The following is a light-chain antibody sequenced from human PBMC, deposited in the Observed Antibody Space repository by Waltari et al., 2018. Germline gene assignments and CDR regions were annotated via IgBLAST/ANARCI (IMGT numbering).Light chain of an antibody. CDR3: CSYAGSYIDV. J-gene: IGLJ1*01. CDR1: SSDVGGYDY. Sequence: QSALTQPRSVSGSPGQSITITCAGTSSDVGGYDYVSWYQQYPGKAPKLIIYDVTKRPSGGPDRFSGSKSANTASLTISGLQAEDDADYYCCSYAGSYIDVFGSGTKVTVL. CDR2: DVT. V-gene: IGLV2-11*01.